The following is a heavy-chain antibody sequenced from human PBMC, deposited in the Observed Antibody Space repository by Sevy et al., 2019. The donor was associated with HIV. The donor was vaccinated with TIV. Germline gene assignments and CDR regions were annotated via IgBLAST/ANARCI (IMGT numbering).Heavy chain of an antibody. CDR2: INAGNGNT. V-gene: IGHV1-3*01. Sequence: ASVKVSCKASGYTFTSYAMHWVRQAPGQRLEWMGWINAGNGNTKYSQKFQGRVTITRDTSASTAYMELSSLRSEDTAVYYCARGGNPLRYFDRFDYWGQGTLVTVSS. J-gene: IGHJ4*02. CDR1: GYTFTSYA. D-gene: IGHD3-9*01. CDR3: ARGGNPLRYFDRFDY.